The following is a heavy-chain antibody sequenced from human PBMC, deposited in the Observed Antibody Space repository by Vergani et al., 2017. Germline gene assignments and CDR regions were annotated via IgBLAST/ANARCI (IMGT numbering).Heavy chain of an antibody. V-gene: IGHV4-31*03. CDR2: IYYSGST. CDR1: GGSISSGGYY. D-gene: IGHD1-26*01. Sequence: QVQLQESGPGLVKPSQTLSLTCTVSGGSISSGGYYWGWIRQHPGKGLEWIGYIYYSGSTYYNPSLKSRVTISVDTSKNQFTLKLSSVTAADTAVYYCARDSRSIVGASLVYWGQGTLVTVSS. J-gene: IGHJ4*02. CDR3: ARDSRSIVGASLVY.